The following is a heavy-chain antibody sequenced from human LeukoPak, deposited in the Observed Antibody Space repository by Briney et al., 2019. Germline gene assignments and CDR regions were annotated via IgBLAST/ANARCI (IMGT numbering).Heavy chain of an antibody. D-gene: IGHD2-2*02. J-gene: IGHJ5*02. CDR3: AKSGCSSTSCYSILSGWLDP. CDR1: GFTFSSYA. CDR2: ISGSGGNT. Sequence: GGSLRLSCAASGFTFSSYAMSWVRQAPGKGLEWVSAISGSGGNTYYADSVKGRFTISRDNSKNTLYLQMNSLRAEDTAVYYCAKSGCSSTSCYSILSGWLDPWGQGTLVTVSS. V-gene: IGHV3-23*01.